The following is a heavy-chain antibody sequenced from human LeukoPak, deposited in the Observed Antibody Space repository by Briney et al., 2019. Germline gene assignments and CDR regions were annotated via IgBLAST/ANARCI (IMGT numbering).Heavy chain of an antibody. CDR1: GYTVTTNF. D-gene: IGHD3-3*01. J-gene: IGHJ1*01. Sequence: ASVAVSCTASGYTVTTNFIHWVRQAPGQGLEWMGWINPNNGGTPYAQKFQGRVTMTRDTSVNTVYMELSSLRSDDTAVYYCARDDSGVNFQHWGQGTLVTVSS. V-gene: IGHV1-2*02. CDR3: ARDDSGVNFQH. CDR2: INPNNGGT.